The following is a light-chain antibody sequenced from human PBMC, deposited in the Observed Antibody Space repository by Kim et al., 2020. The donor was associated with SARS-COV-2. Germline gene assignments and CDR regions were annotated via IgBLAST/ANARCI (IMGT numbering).Light chain of an antibody. J-gene: IGKJ4*01. Sequence: DIQMTQSPSTLSASVGDTVTITCRASQSITSGLAWYQQKPGKAPKLLIYAVASLDSGVPSRFSGSGSGTQCTLTISNLQPDDCATYYCQQQKGYFGGGTKVDIK. CDR2: AVA. V-gene: IGKV1-5*01. CDR3: QQQKGY. CDR1: QSITSG.